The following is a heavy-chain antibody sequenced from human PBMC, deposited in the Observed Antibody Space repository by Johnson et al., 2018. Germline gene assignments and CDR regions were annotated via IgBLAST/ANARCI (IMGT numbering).Heavy chain of an antibody. CDR3: AREGLGGLSSLMDV. CDR1: GGSISSYY. V-gene: IGHV4-59*01. CDR2: IDYSGGT. J-gene: IGHJ6*01. Sequence: QVQLQESGPGLVKPSETLSLTCTVSGGSISSYYWRWIRQPPGKGLEWIGYIDYSGGTNYNPSLKSRVTLPVDTSKNQFSLKLSSVTAAATAVYHGAREGLGGLSSLMDVWGKGTTVTVSS. D-gene: IGHD3-16*02.